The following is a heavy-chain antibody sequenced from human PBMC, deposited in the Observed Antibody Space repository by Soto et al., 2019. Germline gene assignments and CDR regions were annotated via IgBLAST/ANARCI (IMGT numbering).Heavy chain of an antibody. J-gene: IGHJ4*02. D-gene: IGHD6-19*01. CDR2: IYSGGTT. CDR3: ARGAGYSSGWYDY. V-gene: IGHV3-53*04. CDR1: GFTVSSNF. Sequence: EVQLVESGGGLVQPGGSLRLSCAASGFTVSSNFMSWVRQAQGKGLEWVSVIYSGGTTYYADSVKGRFTISRHNSKNTLYLQMNSLRAEDTAVYYCARGAGYSSGWYDYWGQGTLVTVSS.